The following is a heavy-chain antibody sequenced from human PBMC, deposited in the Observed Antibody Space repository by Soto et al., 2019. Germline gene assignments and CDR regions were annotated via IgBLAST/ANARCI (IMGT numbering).Heavy chain of an antibody. V-gene: IGHV4-59*01. D-gene: IGHD1-26*01. CDR3: ARESSGRYDWCDP. Sequence: PSLTLSLPCTVSAGYISSYYWSWIGQPPGKGLEWIGYIHYSGSTNYNPSLQSRVTISVDTSKNQFSLRLTSVTAADTAVYYCARESSGRYDWCDPWGQGTLVTVSS. CDR1: AGYISSYY. CDR2: IHYSGST. J-gene: IGHJ5*02.